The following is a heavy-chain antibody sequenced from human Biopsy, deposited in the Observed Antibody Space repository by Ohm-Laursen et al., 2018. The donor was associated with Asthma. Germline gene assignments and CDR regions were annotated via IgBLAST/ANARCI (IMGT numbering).Heavy chain of an antibody. CDR1: GFNFDDFA. Sequence: SLRLSCTALGFNFDDFAMHWVRQAPGKGLEWVAATTWNSGSRVYAVSVKGRFTISRDNAQNSLYLHMNGLKPEDTAVYYCAKPLNTYNFYAYDVWGQGTTVVVSS. V-gene: IGHV3-9*01. CDR2: TTWNSGSR. D-gene: IGHD5/OR15-5a*01. CDR3: AKPLNTYNFYAYDV. J-gene: IGHJ6*02.